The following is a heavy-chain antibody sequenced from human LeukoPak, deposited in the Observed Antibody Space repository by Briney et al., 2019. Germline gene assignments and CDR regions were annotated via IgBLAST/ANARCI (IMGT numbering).Heavy chain of an antibody. CDR3: ARESSGWYFGDAFDI. V-gene: IGHV1-3*01. CDR1: GYIFTSYA. CDR2: INAGNGNT. D-gene: IGHD6-19*01. J-gene: IGHJ3*02. Sequence: ASVKVSCKASGYIFTSYAMHWVRQAPGQRLEWMGWINAGNGNTKYSQKFQGRGTITRNTSARTDYMELSSLRSEDTAVYYCARESSGWYFGDAFDIWGQGTMVTVSS.